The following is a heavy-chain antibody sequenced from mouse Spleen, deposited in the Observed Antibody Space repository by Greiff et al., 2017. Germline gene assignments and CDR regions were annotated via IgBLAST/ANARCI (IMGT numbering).Heavy chain of an antibody. D-gene: IGHD3-1*01. CDR3: AIPARAFAY. V-gene: IGHV1-69*01. J-gene: IGHJ3*01. Sequence: QVQLQQPGAELVMPGASVKLSCKASGYTFTSYWMHWVKQRPGQGLEWIGEIDPSDSYTNYNQKFKGKATLTVDKSSSTAYMQLSSLTSEDSAVYYCAIPARAFAYWGQGTLVTVSA. CDR1: GYTFTSYW. CDR2: IDPSDSYT.